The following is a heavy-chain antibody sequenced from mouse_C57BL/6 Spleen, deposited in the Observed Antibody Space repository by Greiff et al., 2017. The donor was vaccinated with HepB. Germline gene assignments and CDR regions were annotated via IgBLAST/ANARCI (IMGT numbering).Heavy chain of an antibody. CDR1: GFTFTDYY. V-gene: IGHV7-3*01. J-gene: IGHJ3*01. CDR3: ARYYYGSSYPAWFAY. CDR2: IRNKANGYTT. Sequence: EVHLVESGGGLVQPGGSLSLSCAASGFTFTDYYMSWVRQPPGKALEWLGFIRNKANGYTTEYSASVKGRFTISRDNSQSILYLQMNALRAEDSATYYCARYYYGSSYPAWFAYWGQGTLVTVSA. D-gene: IGHD1-1*01.